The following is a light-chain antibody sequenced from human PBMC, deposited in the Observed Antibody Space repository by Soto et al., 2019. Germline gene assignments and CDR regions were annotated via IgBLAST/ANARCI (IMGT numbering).Light chain of an antibody. CDR3: QHGYSTPLT. Sequence: IQMTQSPSTLSASVGDIVTITCRASQSISDWLAWFQLKPGQAPKLLSYEASSLESGVPSRFSGRGSGTEFTRTISSLQPEDLATYVCQHGYSTPLTFGGGTKVDIK. CDR2: EAS. J-gene: IGKJ4*01. CDR1: QSISDW. V-gene: IGKV1-5*01.